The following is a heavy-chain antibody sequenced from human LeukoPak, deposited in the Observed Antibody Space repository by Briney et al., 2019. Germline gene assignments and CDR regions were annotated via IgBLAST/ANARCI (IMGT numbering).Heavy chain of an antibody. Sequence: SETLSLTCTVSGGSISSSSYYWGWIRQPPGTGLEWIGNIYYSGSTYFNPSLKSRVTISVDTSKNQFSLKLSSVTAADTAVYYCARGLSSSWRGYWFDPWGQGTLVTVSS. CDR3: ARGLSSSWRGYWFDP. J-gene: IGHJ5*02. V-gene: IGHV4-39*07. CDR2: IYYSGST. CDR1: GGSISSSSYY. D-gene: IGHD6-13*01.